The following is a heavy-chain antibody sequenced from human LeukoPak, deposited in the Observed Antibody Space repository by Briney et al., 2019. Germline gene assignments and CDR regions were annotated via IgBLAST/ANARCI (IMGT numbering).Heavy chain of an antibody. CDR1: GGSISSYY. D-gene: IGHD3-10*01. CDR3: ARDITMDNWFDP. Sequence: SETLSLTCTVSGGSISSYYWSWIRQPPGKGLEWIGYIYYSGSTNYNPSLKSRVTISVDTSKNQFSLKLSSVTAADTAVYYCARDITMDNWFDPWGQGTLVTVSS. CDR2: IYYSGST. V-gene: IGHV4-59*01. J-gene: IGHJ5*02.